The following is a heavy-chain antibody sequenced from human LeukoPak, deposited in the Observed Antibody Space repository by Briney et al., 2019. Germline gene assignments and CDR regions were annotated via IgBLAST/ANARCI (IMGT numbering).Heavy chain of an antibody. D-gene: IGHD3-22*01. J-gene: IGHJ4*02. CDR2: TSGSGGST. CDR1: GFTFSSYA. V-gene: IGHV3-23*01. CDR3: AKAPHYYDSSGSHRPYYFDY. Sequence: GRSLRLSCAASGFTFSSYAMSWVRQAPGKGLEWVSATSGSGGSTYYADSVKGRFTISRDNSKNTLYLQMNSLRAEDTAVYYCAKAPHYYDSSGSHRPYYFDYWGQGTLVTVSS.